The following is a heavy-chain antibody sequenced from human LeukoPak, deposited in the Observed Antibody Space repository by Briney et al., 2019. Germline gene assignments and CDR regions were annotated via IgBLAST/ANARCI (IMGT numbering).Heavy chain of an antibody. CDR3: ARHSPEGGGNFDY. CDR2: IYYSGST. Sequence: SQTLSLTCFVSGVSISSDDYYWSWVRQPPGGGLEWIGYIYYSGSTNYNPSLKSRVTISVDTSKNQFSLKLRSVTAADTAVYYCARHSPEGGGNFDYWGQGTLVTVSS. V-gene: IGHV4-30-4*01. J-gene: IGHJ4*02. CDR1: GVSISSDDYY. D-gene: IGHD3-16*01.